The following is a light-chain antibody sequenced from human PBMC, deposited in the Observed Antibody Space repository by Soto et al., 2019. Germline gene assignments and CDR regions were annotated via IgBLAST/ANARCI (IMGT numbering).Light chain of an antibody. CDR1: QSVSSSY. Sequence: PGERATLSCRASQSVSSSYLAWYQQKPGQAPRLLIYGASSRATGIPDRFSGSGSGTDFTLTISRLEPEDFAVFYCQQYGSSPLTFGGGTKVEIK. CDR3: QQYGSSPLT. CDR2: GAS. J-gene: IGKJ4*01. V-gene: IGKV3-20*01.